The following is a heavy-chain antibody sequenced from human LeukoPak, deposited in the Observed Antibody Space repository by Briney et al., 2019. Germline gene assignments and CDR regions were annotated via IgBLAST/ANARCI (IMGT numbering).Heavy chain of an antibody. CDR2: IYSGGST. V-gene: IGHV3-53*01. J-gene: IGHJ6*02. D-gene: IGHD3-10*01. CDR3: ASLSIGSPFNGMAV. Sequence: GGSLRLSCAASGFTVSINYMSWVRQAPGKGLEWVLVIYSGGSTYYADSVKGRFTISRDNSKNTLYLQMNSLRAEDTAVYYCASLSIGSPFNGMAVWGQGTTVTVSS. CDR1: GFTVSINY.